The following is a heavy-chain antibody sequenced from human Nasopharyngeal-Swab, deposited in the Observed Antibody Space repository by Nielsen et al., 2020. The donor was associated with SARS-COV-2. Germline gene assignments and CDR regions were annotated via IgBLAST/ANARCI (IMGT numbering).Heavy chain of an antibody. Sequence: ASVKVSGKASGYTFTSYAMHWVRQAPGQRLEWMGWINAGNGNTKYSQKFQGRVTITRDTSASTAYMELSSLRSEDTAVYYCARVHYDSSGYYNNWFDPWGQGTLVTVSS. V-gene: IGHV1-3*01. CDR3: ARVHYDSSGYYNNWFDP. D-gene: IGHD3-22*01. J-gene: IGHJ5*02. CDR1: GYTFTSYA. CDR2: INAGNGNT.